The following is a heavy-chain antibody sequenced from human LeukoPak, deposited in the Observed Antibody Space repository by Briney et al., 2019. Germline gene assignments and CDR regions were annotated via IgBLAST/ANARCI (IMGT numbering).Heavy chain of an antibody. V-gene: IGHV4-39*01. CDR2: IYYSGST. Sequence: PSETLSLTCTVSGGSISSSSYYWGWIRQPPGKGLEWIGSIYYSGSTYYNPSLKNRVTISVDTSKNQFSLKLSSVTAADTAVYYCARLGYCSSTSCYAGGGSAFDIWGQGTMVTVSS. CDR1: GGSISSSSYY. D-gene: IGHD2-2*01. CDR3: ARLGYCSSTSCYAGGGSAFDI. J-gene: IGHJ3*02.